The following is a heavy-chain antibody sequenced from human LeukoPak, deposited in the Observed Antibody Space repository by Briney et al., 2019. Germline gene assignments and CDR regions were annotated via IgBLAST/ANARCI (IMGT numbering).Heavy chain of an antibody. J-gene: IGHJ4*01. D-gene: IGHD3-3*01. CDR3: TRAVPSYNFWSDFKPLDC. V-gene: IGHV3-21*01. CDR2: ISSSSSYI. Sequence: GGSLRLSCAASGFTFSSYAMHWVRQAPGKGLEWVSSISSSSSYIYYADSVKGRFTISRDNAKNSLYLQMNSLRAEDTAVYYCTRAVPSYNFWSDFKPLDCWGHGTLVTVSS. CDR1: GFTFSSYA.